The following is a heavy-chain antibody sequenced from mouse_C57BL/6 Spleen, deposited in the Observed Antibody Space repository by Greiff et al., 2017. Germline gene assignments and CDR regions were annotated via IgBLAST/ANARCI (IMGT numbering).Heavy chain of an antibody. V-gene: IGHV1-15*01. CDR2: IDPETGGT. CDR3: TSKDYDPFAY. CDR1: GYTFTDYE. J-gene: IGHJ3*01. Sequence: VQLQQSGAELVRPGASVTLSCKASGYTFTDYEMHWVKQTPVHGLEWIGAIDPETGGTAYHQKFKGKAILTADKSSSTAYMELRSLTSEDSAVYCCTSKDYDPFAYWGQGALVTVSA. D-gene: IGHD2-4*01.